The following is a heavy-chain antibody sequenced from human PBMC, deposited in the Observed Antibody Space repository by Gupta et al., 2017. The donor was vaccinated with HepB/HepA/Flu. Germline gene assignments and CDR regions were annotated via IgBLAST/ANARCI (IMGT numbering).Heavy chain of an antibody. V-gene: IGHV3-30-3*01. J-gene: IGHJ4*02. Sequence: QVQLVESGGGVVQPGRSLRLSCAASGFTFSSYAMHWVRQAPGKGLEWVAVISYDGSNKYYADSVKGRFTISRDNSKNTLYLQMNSLRAEDTAVYYWAREQQLVPIGYWGQVTLVTVSS. D-gene: IGHD6-13*01. CDR2: ISYDGSNK. CDR1: GFTFSSYA. CDR3: AREQQLVPIGY.